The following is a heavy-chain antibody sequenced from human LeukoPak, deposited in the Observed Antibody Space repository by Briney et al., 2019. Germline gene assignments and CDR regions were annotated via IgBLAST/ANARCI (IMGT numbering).Heavy chain of an antibody. CDR1: GYSFTSYW. Sequence: PGESLKISCKGSGYSFTSYWIGWVRQMPGKGLEWMGIIYTGDSDTRYSPSFQGQVTISADKSISTAYLQWSSLKASDTAMYYCARQDSGNITGTAYYGMDVWGQGTTVTVSS. D-gene: IGHD1-20*01. CDR3: ARQDSGNITGTAYYGMDV. V-gene: IGHV5-51*01. J-gene: IGHJ6*02. CDR2: IYTGDSDT.